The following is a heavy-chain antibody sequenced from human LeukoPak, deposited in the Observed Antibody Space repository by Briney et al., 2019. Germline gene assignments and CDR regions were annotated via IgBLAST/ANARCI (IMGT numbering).Heavy chain of an antibody. J-gene: IGHJ6*03. CDR1: GGSISTHY. D-gene: IGHD3-3*01. Sequence: PSETLSLTCTVSGGSISTHYWSWIRQSPGRGLEWIGYIYYSGSTNYNPSLKSRVTISVDTSKNQFSLKLSSVTAADTAVYYCARLDFGVVISGYYYMDVWGKGTTVTVSS. V-gene: IGHV4-59*08. CDR2: IYYSGST. CDR3: ARLDFGVVISGYYYMDV.